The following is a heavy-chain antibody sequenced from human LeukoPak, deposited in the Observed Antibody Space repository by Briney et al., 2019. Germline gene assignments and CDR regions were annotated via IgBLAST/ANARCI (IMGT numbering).Heavy chain of an antibody. Sequence: SQTLSLTCAISGDSVSSNSAAWNWIRQSPSRGLEWLGRTYYRSKWYNDYAVSVKSRITIIPDTSKNQFSLQLNSVTPEDTAVYYCAKGGRDSSGYYYPVDYWGQGTLVTVSS. D-gene: IGHD3-22*01. CDR1: GDSVSSNSAA. V-gene: IGHV6-1*01. CDR3: AKGGRDSSGYYYPVDY. CDR2: TYYRSKWYN. J-gene: IGHJ4*02.